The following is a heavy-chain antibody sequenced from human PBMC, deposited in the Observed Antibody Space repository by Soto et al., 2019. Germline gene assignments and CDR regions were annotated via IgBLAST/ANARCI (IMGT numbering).Heavy chain of an antibody. CDR1: GYTFTGYY. V-gene: IGHV1-2*04. D-gene: IGHD3-10*01. CDR3: ARDSSWFGYLKFEY. J-gene: IGHJ4*02. Sequence: ASVKVSCKASGYTFTGYYMHWVRQAPGQGLEWMGWINPNSGGTNYAQKFQGWVTMTRDTSISTAYMELSRLRSDDTAVYYCARDSSWFGYLKFEYWGQGTLVTVSS. CDR2: INPNSGGT.